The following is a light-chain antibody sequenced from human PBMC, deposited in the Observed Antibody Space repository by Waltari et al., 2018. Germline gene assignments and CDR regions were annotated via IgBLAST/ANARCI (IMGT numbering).Light chain of an antibody. CDR2: YPS. CDR1: QGVSSK. J-gene: IGKJ1*01. CDR3: QQYNIWPPWT. Sequence: EIVMTQSPATLSVSPGERANLSCRASQGVSSKLAWYQQKPGQPPRLLLYYPSVSAAVIPARFSGSGSVTEFTLTISSLQSDDFAVYYCQQYNIWPPWTFGQVTKVEIK. V-gene: IGKV3-15*01.